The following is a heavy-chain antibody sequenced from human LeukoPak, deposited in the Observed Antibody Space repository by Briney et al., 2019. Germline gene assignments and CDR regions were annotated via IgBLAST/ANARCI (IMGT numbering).Heavy chain of an antibody. CDR1: GINFGTSW. CDR3: ARDPDSSAFDY. V-gene: IGHV3-7*01. J-gene: IGHJ4*02. D-gene: IGHD2-15*01. Sequence: GWSLRLSCTASGINFGTSWMSWVRQSPGKGLEFLANIKYDGTVKNYLDSVKGRFTISRDNPKNSMYLQVDSLRAEDTAIYYCARDPDSSAFDYWGQAALVTVSS. CDR2: IKYDGTVK.